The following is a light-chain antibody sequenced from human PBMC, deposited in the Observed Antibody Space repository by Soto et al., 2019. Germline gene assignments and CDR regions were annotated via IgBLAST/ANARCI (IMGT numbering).Light chain of an antibody. V-gene: IGKV1-5*03. Sequence: DIQMTQSPSTLSGSVGDRVTITCRASQTISSWLAWYQQKPGKAPKLLIYKASTLKSGVPSRFSGSGSGTEFTLTISSLQPDDFATYYCQQGHSTPYTFGQGTKVEIK. CDR1: QTISSW. J-gene: IGKJ2*01. CDR3: QQGHSTPYT. CDR2: KAS.